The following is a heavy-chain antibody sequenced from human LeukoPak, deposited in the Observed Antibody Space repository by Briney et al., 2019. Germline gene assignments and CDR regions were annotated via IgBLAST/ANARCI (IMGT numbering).Heavy chain of an antibody. CDR2: INPNSGGT. Sequence: ASVKVSCKASGYTFTGYYMHWVRQAPGQGLEWMGWINPNSGGTNYAQKFQGRVTMTRDTSISTAYMELSRLRSDDTAVYYCARAGWYCSGGSCLVDWFDPWGQGTLVTVSS. V-gene: IGHV1-2*02. J-gene: IGHJ5*02. CDR3: ARAGWYCSGGSCLVDWFDP. D-gene: IGHD2-15*01. CDR1: GYTFTGYY.